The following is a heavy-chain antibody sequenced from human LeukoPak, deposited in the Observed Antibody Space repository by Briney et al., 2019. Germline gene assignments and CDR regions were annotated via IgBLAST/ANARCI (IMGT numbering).Heavy chain of an antibody. D-gene: IGHD3-3*01. Sequence: GGSLRLSCKGSGYTFTNYWIGRVRQMPGKGLEWMGLIYPGDSEARYSPSFQGQVTISADKSITTAYLQWGSLKASDTAMYYCARRIRVPATDYYFGYWSQGTLVTVSS. V-gene: IGHV5-51*01. J-gene: IGHJ4*02. CDR3: ARRIRVPATDYYFGY. CDR1: GYTFTNYW. CDR2: IYPGDSEA.